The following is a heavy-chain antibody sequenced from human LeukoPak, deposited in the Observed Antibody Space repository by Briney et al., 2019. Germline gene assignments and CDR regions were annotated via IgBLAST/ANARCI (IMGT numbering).Heavy chain of an antibody. V-gene: IGHV4-4*07. CDR1: GGSINSYY. Sequence: SETLSLTCTVAGGSINSYYWSWIRQPAGRGLEWIGRIYSSGSHNYNPSLKSRVSMSVDTSKNQFSLKLTSVTAADTAVYYCARGGKATVVTMWGQGILVTVSS. CDR2: IYSSGSH. D-gene: IGHD4-23*01. J-gene: IGHJ4*02. CDR3: ARGGKATVVTM.